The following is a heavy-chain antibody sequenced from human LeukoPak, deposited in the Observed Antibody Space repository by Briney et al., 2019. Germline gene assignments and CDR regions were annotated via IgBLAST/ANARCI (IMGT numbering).Heavy chain of an antibody. CDR3: ARGAAVLRFLEWVPESGLFDY. D-gene: IGHD3-3*01. Sequence: ASVKVSCKAPGYTFTSYGISWVRQAPGQGLEWMGWISAYNGNTNYAQKLQGRVTMTTDTSTSTAYMELRSLRSDDTAVYYCARGAAVLRFLEWVPESGLFDYWGQGTLVTVSS. J-gene: IGHJ4*02. V-gene: IGHV1-18*01. CDR2: ISAYNGNT. CDR1: GYTFTSYG.